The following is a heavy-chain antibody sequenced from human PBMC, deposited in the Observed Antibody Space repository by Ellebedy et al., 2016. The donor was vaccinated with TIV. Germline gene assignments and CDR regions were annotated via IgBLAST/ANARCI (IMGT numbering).Heavy chain of an antibody. J-gene: IGHJ6*02. D-gene: IGHD1-26*01. V-gene: IGHV3-9*01. Sequence: SLKISXAASGFTFDDYAMHWVRQAPGKGLEWVSGISWNSGSIGYADSVKGRFTISRDNAKNSLYLQMNSLRAEDTALYYCAKEGGATTLVSYYYYGMDVWGQGTTVTVSS. CDR3: AKEGGATTLVSYYYYGMDV. CDR2: ISWNSGSI. CDR1: GFTFDDYA.